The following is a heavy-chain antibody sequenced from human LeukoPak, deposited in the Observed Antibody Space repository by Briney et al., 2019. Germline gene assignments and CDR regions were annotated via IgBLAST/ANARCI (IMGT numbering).Heavy chain of an antibody. CDR3: ARGYCSSTSCFGPGYFDY. CDR2: IKQDGSEK. CDR1: GLTFSNYW. J-gene: IGHJ4*02. V-gene: IGHV3-7*01. Sequence: PGGSLRLSCAASGLTFSNYWMSWVRQAPGKGLEWVANIKQDGSEKYYVDSVKGRFTISRDNAKNSLYLQMNSLRAEDTAVYYCARGYCSSTSCFGPGYFDYWGQGTLVTVSS. D-gene: IGHD2-2*01.